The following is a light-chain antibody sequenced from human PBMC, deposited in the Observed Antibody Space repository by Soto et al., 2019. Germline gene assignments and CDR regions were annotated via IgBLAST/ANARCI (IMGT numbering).Light chain of an antibody. Sequence: DVVMTQTPLSLSVTPGQPASMSCKSSQSLLHRDGKTYLYWYLQKPGQPPQLLIYEVSNRFSGVSDRFSAGGSGTDFTLRISRVEAEDVGVYYCMQDVELPFTFGGGTKVEIK. J-gene: IGKJ4*01. CDR3: MQDVELPFT. CDR1: QSLLHRDGKTY. V-gene: IGKV2D-29*01. CDR2: EVS.